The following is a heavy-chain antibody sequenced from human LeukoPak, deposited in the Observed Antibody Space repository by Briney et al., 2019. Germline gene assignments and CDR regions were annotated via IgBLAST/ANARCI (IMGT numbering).Heavy chain of an antibody. J-gene: IGHJ4*02. CDR3: ARTANRGYDFWSGYLY. Sequence: ASVKVSCKASGGTFSSYAISWVRQAPGQGLEWMGGIIPIFGTANYAQKFQGRVTITTDESTSTAYMELSSLRSEDTAVYYCARTANRGYDFWSGYLYWGQGTLVTVSS. CDR1: GGTFSSYA. CDR2: IIPIFGTA. V-gene: IGHV1-69*05. D-gene: IGHD3-3*01.